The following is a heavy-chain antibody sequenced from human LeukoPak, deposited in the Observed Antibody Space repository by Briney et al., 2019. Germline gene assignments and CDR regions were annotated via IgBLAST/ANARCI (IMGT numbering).Heavy chain of an antibody. J-gene: IGHJ4*02. CDR3: VRGSSYFYDTTGYRLEY. CDR1: GFTFSSYG. Sequence: PGGSLRLSCAASGFTFSSYGMHWVRQAPGKGLEWVAVISYDGSNKYYADSVKGRFTISRDNSKKTLYFQMSSLKTEDTAVYYCVRGSSYFYDTTGYRLEYWGQGTPVTVSS. CDR2: ISYDGSNK. V-gene: IGHV3-30*03. D-gene: IGHD3-9*01.